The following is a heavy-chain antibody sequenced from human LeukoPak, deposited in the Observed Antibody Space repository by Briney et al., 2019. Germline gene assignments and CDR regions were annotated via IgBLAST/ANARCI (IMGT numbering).Heavy chain of an antibody. Sequence: ASVKVSCTASGYTFISYAMNWVRQAPGQGLEWMGWINTETGNPTYAQGFTGQFVFSVDTSVNTAYLQISSLRTEDTAVYYCARGGYYGGSGTYGFFDYWGQGSLVTVSS. V-gene: IGHV7-4-1*02. D-gene: IGHD3-10*01. CDR1: GYTFISYA. CDR3: ARGGYYGGSGTYGFFDY. CDR2: INTETGNP. J-gene: IGHJ4*02.